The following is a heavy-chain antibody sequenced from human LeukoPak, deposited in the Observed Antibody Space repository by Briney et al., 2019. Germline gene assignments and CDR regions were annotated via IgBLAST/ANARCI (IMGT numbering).Heavy chain of an antibody. J-gene: IGHJ2*01. Sequence: SETLSLTCTVSGGSISSYYWSWIRQPPGKGLEWIGYIYYSGSTNYNPSLKSRVTISVDTSKNQFSLKLSSVTAADTAVYYCARHHNRQWAGPYWYFDLWGRGTLVTVSS. CDR3: ARHHNRQWAGPYWYFDL. CDR1: GGSISSYY. D-gene: IGHD6-19*01. CDR2: IYYSGST. V-gene: IGHV4-59*08.